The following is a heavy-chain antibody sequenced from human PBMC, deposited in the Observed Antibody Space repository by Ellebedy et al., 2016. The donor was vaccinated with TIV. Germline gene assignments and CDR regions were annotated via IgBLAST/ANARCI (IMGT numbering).Heavy chain of an antibody. Sequence: GESLKISCAASGFTFSGSAMHWVRQASGKGLEWVGRIRSKANSYATAYAASVKGRFTISRDDSKNTAYLQMNSLKTEDTAVYYCTRHDNDFWSGYWGSDYWGQGTLVTVSS. J-gene: IGHJ4*02. V-gene: IGHV3-73*01. CDR3: TRHDNDFWSGYWGSDY. D-gene: IGHD3-3*01. CDR1: GFTFSGSA. CDR2: IRSKANSYAT.